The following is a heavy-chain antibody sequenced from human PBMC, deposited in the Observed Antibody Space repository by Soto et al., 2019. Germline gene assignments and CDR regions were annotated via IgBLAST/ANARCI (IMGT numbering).Heavy chain of an antibody. CDR2: IYNSGTT. J-gene: IGHJ4*02. D-gene: IGHD2-15*01. V-gene: IGHV4-59*01. Sequence: QVQLQESGPGLVKPSETLSLTCTVSGASMHGFYWNWIRQPPGKGLEWIGYIYNSGTTNYNPSLKSRVTISIDMSKNQFSLNLTSVTAADTAVYYCARDATLRYWGQGTLVTVSS. CDR3: ARDATLRY. CDR1: GASMHGFY.